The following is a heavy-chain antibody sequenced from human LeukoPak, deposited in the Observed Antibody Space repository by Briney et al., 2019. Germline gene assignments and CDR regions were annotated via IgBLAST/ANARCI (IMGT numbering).Heavy chain of an antibody. D-gene: IGHD3-22*01. V-gene: IGHV3-9*03. Sequence: PGGSLRLSCAASGFTFDDYAMHWVRQAPGQGLEWVSGISWNSGSIGYADSVKGRFTISRDNAKNSLYLQMNSLRAEDMALYYCAKDKDSSGLHWYFDLWGRGTLVTVSS. J-gene: IGHJ2*01. CDR2: ISWNSGSI. CDR1: GFTFDDYA. CDR3: AKDKDSSGLHWYFDL.